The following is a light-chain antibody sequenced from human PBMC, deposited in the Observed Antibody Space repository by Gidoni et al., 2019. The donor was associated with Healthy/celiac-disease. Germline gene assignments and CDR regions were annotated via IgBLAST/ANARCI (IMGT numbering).Light chain of an antibody. CDR3: QQSYSTPNFT. CDR1: QSISRY. CDR2: AAS. V-gene: IGKV1-39*01. Sequence: DIQMTQSPSSLSASVGDRVTITCRASQSISRYLNWYQEKPGKAPKLLIYAASSLQSGVPSRFSGSGSGRDFTLTISSLQPEDFATYYCQQSYSTPNFTFGPGTKVDIK. J-gene: IGKJ3*01.